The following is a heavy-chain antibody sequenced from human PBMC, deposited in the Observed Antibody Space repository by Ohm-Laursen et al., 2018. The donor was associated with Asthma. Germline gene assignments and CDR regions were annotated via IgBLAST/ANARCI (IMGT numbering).Heavy chain of an antibody. D-gene: IGHD3-10*01. V-gene: IGHV3-30-3*01. J-gene: IGHJ4*02. CDR2: MSKDGSNK. CDR1: GFTFSSNA. Sequence: SLRLSCSASGFTFSSNAMHWVRQAPGKGLEWVAVMSKDGSNKYYAESVKGRFTISRDNSMNTLYVQMNSLRAEDTAVYYCARDHYYSSGTYFDYWGQGTLVTVSS. CDR3: ARDHYYSSGTYFDY.